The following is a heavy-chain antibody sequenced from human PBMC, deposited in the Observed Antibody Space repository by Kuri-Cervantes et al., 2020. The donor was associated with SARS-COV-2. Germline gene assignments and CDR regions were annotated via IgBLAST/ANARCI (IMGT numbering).Heavy chain of an antibody. J-gene: IGHJ4*02. CDR1: GFTFGDYA. CDR2: IRSKAYGGTT. Sequence: GESLKISCTASGFTFGDYAMSWFRQAPGKGLEWVGFIRSKAYGGTTEYAASVKGRFTISRDDSKSIAYLQMNSLKTEDTAVYYCTRGVPAALQYSLYSDYWGQGTLVTVSS. V-gene: IGHV3-49*03. CDR3: TRGVPAALQYSLYSDY. D-gene: IGHD2-2*01.